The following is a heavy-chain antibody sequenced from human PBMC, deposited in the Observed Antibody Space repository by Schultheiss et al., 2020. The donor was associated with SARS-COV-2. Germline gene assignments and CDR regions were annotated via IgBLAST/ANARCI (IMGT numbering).Heavy chain of an antibody. J-gene: IGHJ5*02. CDR3: ARGGVSYGSPTRNWFDP. V-gene: IGHV3-15*01. Sequence: GGSLRLSCAASGFTFSSYSMNWVRQAPGKGLEWVGRIKSKTDGGTTDYAAPVKVRFIISRDDSKNTLYLQMNNLRSADTAVYYCARGGVSYGSPTRNWFDPWGYGALVTVSS. D-gene: IGHD5-18*01. CDR1: GFTFSSYS. CDR2: IKSKTDGGTT.